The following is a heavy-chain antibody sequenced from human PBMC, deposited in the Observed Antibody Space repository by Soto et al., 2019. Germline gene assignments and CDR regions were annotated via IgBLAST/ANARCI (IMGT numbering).Heavy chain of an antibody. V-gene: IGHV1-8*01. Sequence: GASVKVSCKASGYTFTSYDTNWVRQATGQGLEWMGWMNPNSGNTGYAQKFQGRVTMTRNTSVSTAYMELSSLRSEDTAVYYCARAWSVVYSDYYYYMDVWGKGTTVTVSS. CDR1: GYTFTSYD. CDR3: ARAWSVVYSDYYYYMDV. CDR2: MNPNSGNT. J-gene: IGHJ6*03. D-gene: IGHD2-8*02.